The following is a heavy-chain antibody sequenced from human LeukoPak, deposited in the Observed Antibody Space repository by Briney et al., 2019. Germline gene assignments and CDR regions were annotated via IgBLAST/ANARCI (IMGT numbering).Heavy chain of an antibody. CDR3: TRGETNPFDY. Sequence: GGSLRLSCAASGFTFSSYSMNWVRQAPGKGLEWVSVIYSGGSTYYADSVKVRFTISRDSSKSTLYLQMNSLRAEDTAVYYCTRGETNPFDYWGQGTLVTVSS. CDR2: IYSGGST. V-gene: IGHV3-66*01. CDR1: GFTFSSYS. J-gene: IGHJ4*02.